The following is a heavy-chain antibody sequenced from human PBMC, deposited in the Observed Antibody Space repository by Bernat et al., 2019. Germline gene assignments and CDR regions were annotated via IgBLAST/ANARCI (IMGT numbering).Heavy chain of an antibody. D-gene: IGHD3-22*01. V-gene: IGHV1-18*01. J-gene: IGHJ4*02. CDR3: ARDYYDSSGYYYFAY. CDR1: GYTFTSYG. CDR2: ISAYNDNT. Sequence: QVQLVQSGAEVKKPGASVKVSCKASGYTFTSYGISWLRQAPGQGLEWMGWISAYNDNTNNAQKLQGRVTMTTDTSTSTAYMELRSLRSDDTAVYYCARDYYDSSGYYYFAYWGQGTLVTVSS.